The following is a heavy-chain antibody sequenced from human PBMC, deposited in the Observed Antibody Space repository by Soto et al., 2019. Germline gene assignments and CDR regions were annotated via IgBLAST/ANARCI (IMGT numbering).Heavy chain of an antibody. D-gene: IGHD2-21*02. CDR3: ARVFVSYCGGDCYSIGLTDY. Sequence: GGSLRLSCAASGFTFSSYAMHWVRQAPGKGLEWVAVISYDGSNKYYADSVKGRFTISRDNSKNTLYLQMNSLRAEDTAVYYCARVFVSYCGGDCYSIGLTDYWGQGTLVTVSS. J-gene: IGHJ4*02. CDR2: ISYDGSNK. V-gene: IGHV3-30-3*01. CDR1: GFTFSSYA.